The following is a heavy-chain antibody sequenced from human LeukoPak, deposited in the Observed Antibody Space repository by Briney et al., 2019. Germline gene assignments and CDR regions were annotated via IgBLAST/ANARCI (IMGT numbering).Heavy chain of an antibody. CDR3: TTDGRDGCNFDY. V-gene: IGHV3-15*01. J-gene: IGHJ4*02. D-gene: IGHD5-24*01. Sequence: GGSLRLSCAASGFTFSSYAMSWVRQAPGKGLEWVGRIKSKTDGGTADYAAPVKGRFTISRDDSKNTLYLQMNSLKTEDTAVYYCTTDGRDGCNFDYWGQGTLVTVSS. CDR1: GFTFSSYA. CDR2: IKSKTDGGTA.